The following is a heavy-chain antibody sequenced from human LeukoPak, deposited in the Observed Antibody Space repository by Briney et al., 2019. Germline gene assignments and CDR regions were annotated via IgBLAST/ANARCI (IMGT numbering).Heavy chain of an antibody. J-gene: IGHJ4*02. D-gene: IGHD6-6*01. CDR2: IKQDGSEK. CDR3: ARDPRIAARPSYFDY. V-gene: IGHV3-7*01. CDR1: GFTFSSYW. Sequence: GGSLRLSCAASGFTFSSYWMSWVRQAPGKGLEWVANIKQDGSEKYYVDSVKGRFTISRDNAKNSLHLQMNSLRAEDTAVYYCARDPRIAARPSYFDYWGQGTLVTVSS.